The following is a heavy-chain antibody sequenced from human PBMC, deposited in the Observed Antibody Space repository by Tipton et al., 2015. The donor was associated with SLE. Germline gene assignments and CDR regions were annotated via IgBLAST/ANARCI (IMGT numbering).Heavy chain of an antibody. CDR2: IYYSGST. CDR1: GGSISSYY. J-gene: IGHJ6*03. V-gene: IGHV4-59*08. D-gene: IGHD3-16*02. Sequence: TLSLTCTVSGGSISSYYWSWIRQPPGKGLEWIGYIYYSGSTNYNPSLKSRVTISVDTSKNQFSLKLSSVTAADTAVYYCARQGVIGPYYYYYMDVWGKGTTVTVSS. CDR3: ARQGVIGPYYYYYMDV.